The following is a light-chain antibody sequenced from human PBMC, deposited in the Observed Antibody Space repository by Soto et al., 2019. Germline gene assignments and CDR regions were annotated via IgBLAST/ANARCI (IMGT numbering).Light chain of an antibody. CDR2: GAS. CDR3: QQYDSSPFT. J-gene: IGKJ3*01. V-gene: IGKV3-20*01. Sequence: EIVLTQSPGTLSLSPGERATLSCRASQSLISSQLAWYQQKPGQAPRLLMYGASSRATGIPDRFSGSGSGTDFTLTISRLEPEDFAVYYCQQYDSSPFTFGPGTKEEI. CDR1: QSLISSQ.